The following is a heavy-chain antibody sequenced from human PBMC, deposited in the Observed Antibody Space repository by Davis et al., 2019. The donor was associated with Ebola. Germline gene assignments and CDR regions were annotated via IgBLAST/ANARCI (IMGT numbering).Heavy chain of an antibody. J-gene: IGHJ4*02. CDR3: ARGSNFWSGYFMAYFDY. Sequence: ASVKVSCKASGYTFTAHYLHWVRQAPGQGLEWMGWINPNSGDTKYAQKFQGIISMTRDTTTNTAYMELTRPTFDDTAVYFCARGSNFWSGYFMAYFDYWGQGTLVTVS. V-gene: IGHV1-2*02. CDR1: GYTFTAHY. CDR2: INPNSGDT. D-gene: IGHD3-3*01.